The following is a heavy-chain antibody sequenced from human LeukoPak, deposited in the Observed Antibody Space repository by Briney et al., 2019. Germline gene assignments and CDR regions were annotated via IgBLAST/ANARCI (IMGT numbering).Heavy chain of an antibody. J-gene: IGHJ4*02. Sequence: ASVKVSCKASGYTFTGYYMHWVRQAPGQGLEWMGRINPNSGGTNYAQKFQGRVTMTRDTTISTAYMELSRLRSDDTAVYYCARVNSIRTIFGVVIGWDYWGQGTLVTVSS. V-gene: IGHV1-2*06. CDR1: GYTFTGYY. D-gene: IGHD3-3*01. CDR3: ARVNSIRTIFGVVIGWDY. CDR2: INPNSGGT.